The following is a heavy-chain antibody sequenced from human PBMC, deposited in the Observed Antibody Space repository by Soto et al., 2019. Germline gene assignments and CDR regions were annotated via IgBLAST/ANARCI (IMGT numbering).Heavy chain of an antibody. D-gene: IGHD3-10*01. CDR3: ARAGITMVRGVINTKGSFDY. V-gene: IGHV1-69*13. J-gene: IGHJ4*02. CDR2: IIPIFGTA. Sequence: ASVKVSCKTSGGTFSSYAISWVRQAPGQGLEWMGGIIPIFGTANYAQKFQGRVTITADESTSTAYMELSSLRSEDTAVYYCARAGITMVRGVINTKGSFDYWGQGTLVTVSS. CDR1: GGTFSSYA.